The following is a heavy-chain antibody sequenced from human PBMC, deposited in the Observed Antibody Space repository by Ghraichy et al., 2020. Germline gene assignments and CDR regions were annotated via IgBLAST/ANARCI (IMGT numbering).Heavy chain of an antibody. CDR1: GYTFTSYG. D-gene: IGHD3-16*02. Sequence: ASVKVSCKASGYTFTSYGISWVRQAPGQGLEWMGWISAYNGNTNYAQKLQGRVTMTTDTSTSTAYMELRSLRSDDTAVYYCARDRSGYDYIWGSYLKKHAFDIWGQGTMVTVSS. V-gene: IGHV1-18*01. CDR3: ARDRSGYDYIWGSYLKKHAFDI. CDR2: ISAYNGNT. J-gene: IGHJ3*02.